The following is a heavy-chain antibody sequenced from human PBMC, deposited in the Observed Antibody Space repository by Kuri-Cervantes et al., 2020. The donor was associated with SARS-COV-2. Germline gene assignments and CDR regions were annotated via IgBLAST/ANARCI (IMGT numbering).Heavy chain of an antibody. Sequence: GGSLRLSCAASGFIVSSSYMSWVRQAPGKGLEWVSIIYAGGGTYYADSVKGQFTISRDISKNTVFLQMNRPRPEDTAVYYCARSCTYARCSEYFQHWGQGTLVTVSS. V-gene: IGHV3-66*02. CDR3: ARSCTYARCSEYFQH. D-gene: IGHD2-8*01. CDR2: IYAGGGT. CDR1: GFIVSSSY. J-gene: IGHJ1*01.